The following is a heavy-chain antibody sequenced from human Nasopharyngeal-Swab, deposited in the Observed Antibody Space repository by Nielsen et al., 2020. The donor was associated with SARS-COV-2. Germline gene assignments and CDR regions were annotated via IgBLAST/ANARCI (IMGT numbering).Heavy chain of an antibody. D-gene: IGHD2-21*01. CDR2: IYHSGNT. J-gene: IGHJ4*02. V-gene: IGHV4-38-2*02. Sequence: SETLSLTCTVSGSSISSGYYWGWIRQPPGKGRGWIARIYHSGNTYYNPSLKSRVTISVDTSKNQFSLKLNSVTAADTALYFCVHLWLPGFWGQGTLVTVSS. CDR1: GSSISSGYY. CDR3: VHLWLPGF.